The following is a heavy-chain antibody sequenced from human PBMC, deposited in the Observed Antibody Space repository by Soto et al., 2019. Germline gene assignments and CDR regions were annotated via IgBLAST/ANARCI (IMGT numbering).Heavy chain of an antibody. Sequence: QVQLVQSGAEVKKPGASVKVSCKASGYTFTSYDINWVRQATGQGPEWMGWMNPISGSTAYAQKFQGRVTMTRNTSTSTADMELSSLRSDDTAVYYCARGLRIVGVTLAYWGQGTLVTVSS. J-gene: IGHJ4*02. V-gene: IGHV1-8*01. D-gene: IGHD1-26*01. CDR1: GYTFTSYD. CDR3: ARGLRIVGVTLAY. CDR2: MNPISGST.